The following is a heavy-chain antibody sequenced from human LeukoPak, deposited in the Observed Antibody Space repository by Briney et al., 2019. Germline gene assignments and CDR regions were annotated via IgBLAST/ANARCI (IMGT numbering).Heavy chain of an antibody. D-gene: IGHD6-25*01. V-gene: IGHV2-5*02. CDR2: IYWDDDK. CDR3: AHRPTRYSNGWKTGYFEY. CDR1: WFSISSPGVG. Sequence: SRPTLVKPTQTLTLTCTISWFSISSPGVGVCWIRHPPRKALEGLAFIYWDDDKRYSPALTKRLTITKDTSKQQVGLTMPTMEPVDTAQYYCAHRPTRYSNGWKTGYFEYSGPGAPVTVSS. J-gene: IGHJ4*02.